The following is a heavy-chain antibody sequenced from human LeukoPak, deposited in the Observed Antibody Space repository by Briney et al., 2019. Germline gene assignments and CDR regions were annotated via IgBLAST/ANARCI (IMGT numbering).Heavy chain of an antibody. J-gene: IGHJ4*02. CDR1: GFTFSNAW. CDR3: ARNIAVAGSSDY. Sequence: PGGSLRLSCAASGFTFSNAWMSWVRQAPGKGLEWVSAISGSGGSTYYADSVKGRFTISRDNSKNTLYLQMNSLRAEDTAVYYCARNIAVAGSSDYWGQGTLVTVSS. D-gene: IGHD6-19*01. CDR2: ISGSGGST. V-gene: IGHV3-23*01.